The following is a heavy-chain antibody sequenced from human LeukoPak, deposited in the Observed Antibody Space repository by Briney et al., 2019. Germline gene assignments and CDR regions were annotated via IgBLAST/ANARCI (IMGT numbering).Heavy chain of an antibody. CDR3: ARDLEYSSSSSSAAFDY. CDR1: GGSISSYY. Sequence: PSETLSLTCTVSGGSISSYYWSWIRQPPGKGLEWIGSIYHSGSTYYNPSLKSRVTISVDTSKNQFSLKLSSVTAADTAVYYCARDLEYSSSSSSAAFDYWGQGTLVTVSS. CDR2: IYHSGST. V-gene: IGHV4-38-2*02. D-gene: IGHD6-6*01. J-gene: IGHJ4*02.